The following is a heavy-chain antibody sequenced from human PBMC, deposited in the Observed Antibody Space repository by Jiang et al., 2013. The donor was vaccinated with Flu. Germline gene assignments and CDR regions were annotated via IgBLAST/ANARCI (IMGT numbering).Heavy chain of an antibody. CDR1: GFTFSSYG. CDR2: IWYDGSNK. D-gene: IGHD3-22*01. Sequence: VQLVESGGGVVQPGRSLRLSCAASGFTFSSYGMHWVRQAPGKGLEWVAVIWYDGSNKYYADSVKGRFTISRDNSKNTLYLQMNSLRAEDTAVYYCARAPYYYDSSGYLNRYFDLWGRGTLVTVSS. J-gene: IGHJ2*01. CDR3: ARAPYYYDSSGYLNRYFDL. V-gene: IGHV3-33*01.